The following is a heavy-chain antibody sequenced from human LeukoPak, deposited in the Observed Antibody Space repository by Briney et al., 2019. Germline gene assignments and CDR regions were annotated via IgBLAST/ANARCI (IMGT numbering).Heavy chain of an antibody. Sequence: PGGSLRLSCAASGFTFSSYWMHWVRQAPGKGLVWVSNINSDGSTTTYTDSVKGRFTISRDNSKNTLYLQMNSLRAEDTAVYYCAKGLPHYWGQGTLVTVSS. D-gene: IGHD5-12*01. CDR3: AKGLPHY. CDR2: INSDGSTT. J-gene: IGHJ4*02. CDR1: GFTFSSYW. V-gene: IGHV3-74*01.